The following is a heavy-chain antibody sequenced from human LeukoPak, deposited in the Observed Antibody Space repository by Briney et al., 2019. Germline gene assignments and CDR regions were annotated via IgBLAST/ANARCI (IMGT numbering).Heavy chain of an antibody. CDR2: IIPIFGTA. J-gene: IGHJ4*02. D-gene: IGHD3-10*01. CDR3: ARVLYGSGSYYYPPDY. Sequence: SVKVSCKASGGTFSSYAISWVRQAPGQGLEWMGGIIPIFGTANYAQKFQGRVTITADESTSTAYMELSSLRSEDTAVYYCARVLYGSGSYYYPPDYWGQGTLVTVSS. CDR1: GGTFSSYA. V-gene: IGHV1-69*13.